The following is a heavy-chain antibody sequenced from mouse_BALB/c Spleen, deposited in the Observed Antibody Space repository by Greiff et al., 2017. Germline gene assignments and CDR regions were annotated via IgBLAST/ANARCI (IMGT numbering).Heavy chain of an antibody. J-gene: IGHJ2*01. CDR1: GFTFSSYA. D-gene: IGHD1-1*01. CDR2: ISSGGST. V-gene: IGHV5-6-5*01. CDR3: ARGAVEYYFDY. Sequence: DVMLVESGGGLVKPGGSLKLSCAASGFTFSSYAMSWVRQTPEKRLEWVASISSGGSTYYPDSVKGRFTISRDNARNILYLQMSSLRSEDTAMYYCARGAVEYYFDYWGQGTTLTVSS.